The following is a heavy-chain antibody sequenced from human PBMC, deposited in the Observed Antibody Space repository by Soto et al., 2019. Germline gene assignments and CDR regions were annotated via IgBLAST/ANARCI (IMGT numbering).Heavy chain of an antibody. V-gene: IGHV4-4*07. CDR3: ARTVGAAYYLDF. CDR1: GDSMTKYY. J-gene: IGHJ4*02. Sequence: SETLSLTCTVSGDSMTKYYWSWIRQSAGKGLEWIGRIYTSGSTNYNPSLKSRVTMSIDTSNKHFSLSLKSVTAADTAVYYCARTVGAAYYLDFWGQGALVT. D-gene: IGHD1-26*01. CDR2: IYTSGST.